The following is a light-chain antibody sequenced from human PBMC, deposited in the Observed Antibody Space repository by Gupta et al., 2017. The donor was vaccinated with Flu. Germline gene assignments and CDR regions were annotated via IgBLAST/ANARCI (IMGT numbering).Light chain of an antibody. Sequence: IPCSGSRSNSEVNDVYCYHQLPGTAPQLLIYRNNQRPPGVPDRFSGSKSGTSASLAISGLRSEEEADYVCEEWDDGVRGPPTWVFGGGTKLTVL. CDR2: RNN. V-gene: IGLV1-47*01. CDR1: RSNSEVND. CDR3: EEWDDGVRGPPTWV. J-gene: IGLJ2*01.